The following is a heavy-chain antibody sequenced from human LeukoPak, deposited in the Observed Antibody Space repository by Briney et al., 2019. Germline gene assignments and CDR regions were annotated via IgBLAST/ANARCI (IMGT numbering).Heavy chain of an antibody. Sequence: PSGTLSLTCSVFNASISRYFWSWVQQPPGKGLEWIGYIYYTGSSNFNPSLRSRVTMSVDTSKNQFSLKLRSVTAADTALYYCAGGPGISTSGYWGQGALVNVSS. CDR2: IYYTGSS. D-gene: IGHD2-15*01. V-gene: IGHV4-59*01. CDR1: NASISRYF. CDR3: AGGPGISTSGY. J-gene: IGHJ4*02.